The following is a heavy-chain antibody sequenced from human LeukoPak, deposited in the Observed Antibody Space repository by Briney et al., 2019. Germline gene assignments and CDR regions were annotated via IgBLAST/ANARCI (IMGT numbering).Heavy chain of an antibody. J-gene: IGHJ4*01. Sequence: GGSLRLSCAASGFTFSSYAMHWVRQAPGKGLEYVSAISSNGGSTYYANSVKGRFTISRDNSKNTLYLQMGSLRAEDMAVYYCAKDAWKRFDYWGHGTLVTVSS. V-gene: IGHV3-64*01. CDR2: ISSNGGST. CDR3: AKDAWKRFDY. D-gene: IGHD1-1*01. CDR1: GFTFSSYA.